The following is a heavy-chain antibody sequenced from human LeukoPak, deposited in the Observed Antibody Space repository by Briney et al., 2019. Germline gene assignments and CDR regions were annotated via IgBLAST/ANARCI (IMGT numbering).Heavy chain of an antibody. J-gene: IGHJ4*02. Sequence: KPSETLPLTCAVYGGSFSGYYWSWIRQPPGKGLEWIGYIYYSGSTNYNPSLKSRVTISVDTSKNQFSLKLSSVTAADTAVYYCARDGRDGTLGCWGQGTLVTVSS. CDR2: IYYSGST. D-gene: IGHD1-1*01. CDR1: GGSFSGYY. V-gene: IGHV4-59*01. CDR3: ARDGRDGTLGC.